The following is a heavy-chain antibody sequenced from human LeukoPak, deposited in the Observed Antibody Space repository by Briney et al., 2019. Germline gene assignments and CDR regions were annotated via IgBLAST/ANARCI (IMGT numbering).Heavy chain of an antibody. Sequence: GGSLRLSCAASGYTFSTYWMNWVRQAPGKGLEWVANIKQDGSEKYYVDSVKGRFTISRDNAKNSLYLQMNSLRAEDTAVYYCARQRDSSGWYLGAFDIWGQGTMVTVSS. CDR1: GYTFSTYW. V-gene: IGHV3-7*04. J-gene: IGHJ3*02. CDR2: IKQDGSEK. CDR3: ARQRDSSGWYLGAFDI. D-gene: IGHD6-19*01.